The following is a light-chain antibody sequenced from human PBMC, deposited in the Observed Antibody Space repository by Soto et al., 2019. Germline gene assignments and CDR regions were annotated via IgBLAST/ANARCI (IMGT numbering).Light chain of an antibody. V-gene: IGKV3D-20*01. CDR3: QHYYDTPGT. CDR2: DAS. CDR1: QIVKNRY. Sequence: EIVLTQSPATLWLSPGEIATLSCGASQIVKNRYVAWYQQKPGLAPRLLICDASTRATGIPDRFSGSGSGTDFTLTINRLEPEDFAVYYCQHYYDTPGTFGQGTRLEIK. J-gene: IGKJ5*01.